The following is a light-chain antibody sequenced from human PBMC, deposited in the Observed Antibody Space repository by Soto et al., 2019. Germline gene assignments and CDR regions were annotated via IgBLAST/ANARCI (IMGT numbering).Light chain of an antibody. CDR1: QSVAGNF. CDR2: GAS. Sequence: EIVLTQSPGTLSLSPGERATLSCTASQSVAGNFLAWYQQRPGQAPRLLIYGASSRATGIPDRFSGSGSGTDFTLTIGRLEPEDFAVYFCQQYGSSPPATFGQGTNLEIK. CDR3: QQYGSSPPAT. J-gene: IGKJ2*01. V-gene: IGKV3-20*01.